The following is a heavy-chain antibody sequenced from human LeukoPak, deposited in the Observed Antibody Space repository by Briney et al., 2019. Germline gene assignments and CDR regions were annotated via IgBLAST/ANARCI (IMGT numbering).Heavy chain of an antibody. Sequence: GGSLRLSCAASGFTVSSNYMSWVRQAPGKGLEWVSVIYSGGSTYYADSVKGRFTISRDNSKSTLYLQMNSLRAEDTAVYYCARGGGRATVTTGSYYYYYMDVWGKGTTVTISS. CDR1: GFTVSSNY. V-gene: IGHV3-53*01. D-gene: IGHD4-17*01. CDR3: ARGGGRATVTTGSYYYYYMDV. J-gene: IGHJ6*03. CDR2: IYSGGST.